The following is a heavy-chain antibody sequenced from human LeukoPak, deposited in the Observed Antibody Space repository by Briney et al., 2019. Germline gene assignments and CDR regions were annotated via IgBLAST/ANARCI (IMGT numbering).Heavy chain of an antibody. CDR1: GYTFTSYD. CDR2: MNPNSGNT. J-gene: IGHJ4*02. CDR3: ARFGSGSYYENDY. D-gene: IGHD3-10*01. Sequence: ASVKVSCKASGYTFTSYDINWVRQATGQGLEWMGWMNPNSGNTGYAQKFQGRVTITRNTSISTAYMELRSLRSEDTAVYYCARFGSGSYYENDYWGQGTLVTVSS. V-gene: IGHV1-8*03.